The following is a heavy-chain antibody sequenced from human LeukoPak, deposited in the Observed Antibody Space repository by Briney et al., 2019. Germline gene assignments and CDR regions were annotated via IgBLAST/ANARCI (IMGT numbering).Heavy chain of an antibody. Sequence: PGGSLRLSCAASGFTFSSYAMSWVRQAPGKGLEWVSAISGSGGSTYYADSVKGRFTISRDNSKNTLYLQMNSLRAEDTAVYYCAKDPSPEYYDYVWGSYRPLDYWGQGTLVTVSS. CDR3: AKDPSPEYYDYVWGSYRPLDY. CDR1: GFTFSSYA. D-gene: IGHD3-16*02. J-gene: IGHJ4*02. CDR2: ISGSGGST. V-gene: IGHV3-23*01.